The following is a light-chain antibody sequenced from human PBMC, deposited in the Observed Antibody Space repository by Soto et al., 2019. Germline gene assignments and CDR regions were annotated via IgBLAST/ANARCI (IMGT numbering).Light chain of an antibody. CDR2: GAS. J-gene: IGKJ1*01. V-gene: IGKV3-20*01. Sequence: EIVLTQSPCTLSLSPGERATLSCRASQSVSSSYLAWYQQKPGQAPRLLIYGASSRATGIPERFSGSGSGTDFTLTISRLEPEDFAVYYCQQYGSSPWTFGQGTKVDI. CDR1: QSVSSSY. CDR3: QQYGSSPWT.